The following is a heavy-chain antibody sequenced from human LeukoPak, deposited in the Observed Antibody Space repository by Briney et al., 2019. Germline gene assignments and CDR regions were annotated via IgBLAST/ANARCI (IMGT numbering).Heavy chain of an antibody. CDR1: GYTFTSYY. CDR3: ARGAIVGAQFDCVDYYLYYGMDV. Sequence: ASVKVSCKASGYTFTSYYMNWVRQAPGQGLEWMGWMNPNSGNTNYAQKFQGRVTMTRDTSISTAYMELSRLRSDDTAVYYCARGAIVGAQFDCVDYYLYYGMDVWGQGTTVTVSS. V-gene: IGHV1-2*02. CDR2: MNPNSGNT. D-gene: IGHD1-26*01. J-gene: IGHJ6*02.